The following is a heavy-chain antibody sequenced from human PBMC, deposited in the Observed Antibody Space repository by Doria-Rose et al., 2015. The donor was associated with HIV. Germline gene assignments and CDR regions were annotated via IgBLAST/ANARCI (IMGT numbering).Heavy chain of an antibody. J-gene: IGHJ4*02. V-gene: IGHV2-26*01. Sequence: SGPVLVRPTETLTLTCTVSGVSLSSPGMGVSWIRQPPGKDLEWLANNFSDDERSYTTSLKSRLTISRGTSKSQVVLTMTDMDPVDTATYYCARIKSSRWYHKYYFDFWGQGTLVIVSA. CDR2: NFSDDER. D-gene: IGHD6-13*01. CDR3: ARIKSSRWYHKYYFDF. CDR1: GVSLSSPGMG.